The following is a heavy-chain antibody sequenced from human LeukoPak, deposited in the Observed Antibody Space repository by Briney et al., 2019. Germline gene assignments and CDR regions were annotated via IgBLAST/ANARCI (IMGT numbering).Heavy chain of an antibody. V-gene: IGHV1-2*02. CDR2: INPNSGGT. J-gene: IGHJ4*02. Sequence: ASVKVSCKASGYTFTGYYMHWVRQAPGQGLDWMGWINPNSGGTTYEQKFQGRVTMTRDTSISTAYMELSGLGSDDTAVYYCARIVSHYSDTSGYYYFDYWGQGTLVTVSS. CDR1: GYTFTGYY. D-gene: IGHD3-22*01. CDR3: ARIVSHYSDTSGYYYFDY.